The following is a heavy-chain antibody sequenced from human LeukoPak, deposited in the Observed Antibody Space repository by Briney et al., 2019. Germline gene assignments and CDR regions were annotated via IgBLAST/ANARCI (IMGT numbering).Heavy chain of an antibody. CDR2: ISSSSTYI. Sequence: GGSLRLSCTASGFTFSTYSMNWVRQAPGKGLEWISSISSSSTYIYYADSVKGRFTISRDNAKNSLFLQMNSLRAEDTSVYYCARFALKSPPTDWGQGTLVTVSS. CDR1: GFTFSTYS. CDR3: ARFALKSPPTD. J-gene: IGHJ4*02. V-gene: IGHV3-21*01.